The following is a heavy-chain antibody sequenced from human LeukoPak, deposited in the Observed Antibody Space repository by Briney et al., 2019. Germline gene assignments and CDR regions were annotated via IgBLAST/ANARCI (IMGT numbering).Heavy chain of an antibody. D-gene: IGHD1-14*01. V-gene: IGHV3-64*01. CDR3: ARGTGTLDDY. CDR2: ISSNGGST. CDR1: GFTFSSYG. J-gene: IGHJ4*02. Sequence: GGSLRLSCAASGFTFSSYGMHWVRQAPGKGLEYVSAISSNGGSTYYANSVKGRFTISRDNSKNTLYLQMGSLRAEDMAVYYCARGTGTLDDYWGQGTLVTVSS.